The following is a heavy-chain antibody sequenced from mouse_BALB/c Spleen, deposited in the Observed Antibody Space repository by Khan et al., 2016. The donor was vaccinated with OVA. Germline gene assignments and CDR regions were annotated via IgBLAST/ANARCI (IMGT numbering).Heavy chain of an antibody. CDR2: INTYTGAP. CDR3: ARSNCNYCFAY. V-gene: IGHV9-3-1*01. D-gene: IGHD2-1*01. J-gene: IGHJ3*01. CDR1: GYTFTNYG. Sequence: QIQLVQSGPELKKPGETVKISCKASGYTFTNYGMNWVKQAPGKGLKWMGWINTYTGAPTYADDFKGRFAFSLATSASTAYLQINSLKNEDTATYFCARSNCNYCFAYWGQGTLVTVSA.